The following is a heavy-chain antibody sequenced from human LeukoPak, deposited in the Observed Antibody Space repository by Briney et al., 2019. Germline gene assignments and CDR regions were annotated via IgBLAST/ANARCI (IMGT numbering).Heavy chain of an antibody. D-gene: IGHD2-15*01. CDR1: GGSIGTLY. V-gene: IGHV4-59*11. J-gene: IGHJ5*02. CDR3: ATASGRSFWLDP. CDR2: IDYHGNT. Sequence: SETLSLTCIVSGGSIGTLYWNWIRQVPGKGLEWIGFIDYHGNTKYNPSLKSRVTMSVDTSVDQVSLRLTYVTAADTAIYFCATASGRSFWLDPWGQGRLVTVSS.